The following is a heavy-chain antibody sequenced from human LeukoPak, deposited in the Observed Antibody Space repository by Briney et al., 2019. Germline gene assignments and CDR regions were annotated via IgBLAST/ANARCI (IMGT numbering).Heavy chain of an antibody. Sequence: GGSLRISCAASGFTFSSYWMHWVRQAPGKGLVWVSRINSDGSSTIYADSVRGRFTISRDNAKNTLYLQMNSLRAEDTAVYYCARGQYCSGGSCSGGWFDPWGQGTLVTVSS. CDR3: ARGQYCSGGSCSGGWFDP. V-gene: IGHV3-74*01. D-gene: IGHD2-15*01. CDR2: INSDGSST. J-gene: IGHJ5*02. CDR1: GFTFSSYW.